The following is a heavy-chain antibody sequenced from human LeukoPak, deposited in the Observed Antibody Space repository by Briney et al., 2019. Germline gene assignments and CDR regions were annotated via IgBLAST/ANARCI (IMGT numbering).Heavy chain of an antibody. CDR1: GLTFSSYA. CDR2: ISGSGGST. J-gene: IGHJ4*02. Sequence: GGSPRLSCEASGLTFSSYAMSWVCQAPGKGLEWVSAISGSGGSTYYADSVKGRFTISRDNSKNTLYLQMNSLRAEDTAVYYCARGLVTLDYWGQGTLVTVSS. D-gene: IGHD1-26*01. CDR3: ARGLVTLDY. V-gene: IGHV3-23*01.